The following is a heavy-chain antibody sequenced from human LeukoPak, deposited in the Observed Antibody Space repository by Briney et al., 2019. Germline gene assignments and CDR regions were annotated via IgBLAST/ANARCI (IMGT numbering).Heavy chain of an antibody. CDR1: GGSISSGGYY. CDR2: IYYSGST. V-gene: IGHV4-31*03. Sequence: SQTLSLTCTVSGGSISSGGYYWSWIRQHPGKGLEWIGYIYYSGSTYYNPSLKSRVTISVDTSKNQFSLKLSSVTAADTAVYYCARQPLGELLLYSSPRYYFDYWGQGTLVTVSS. D-gene: IGHD3-16*02. CDR3: ARQPLGELLLYSSPRYYFDY. J-gene: IGHJ4*02.